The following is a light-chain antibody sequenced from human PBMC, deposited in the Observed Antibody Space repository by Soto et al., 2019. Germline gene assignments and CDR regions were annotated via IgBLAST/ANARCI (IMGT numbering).Light chain of an antibody. CDR1: SSDVGGYNY. CDR3: SSYTSSSTLV. CDR2: EVS. Sequence: QSALTQPASVSGSPGQSITISCTGSSSDVGGYNYVSWYQQHPGKAPKLMIYEVSNRPSGISNRFSGSKSGNTASLTLSGLQAEDEATYNCSSYTSSSTLVFREGTQLTVL. V-gene: IGLV2-14*01. J-gene: IGLJ2*01.